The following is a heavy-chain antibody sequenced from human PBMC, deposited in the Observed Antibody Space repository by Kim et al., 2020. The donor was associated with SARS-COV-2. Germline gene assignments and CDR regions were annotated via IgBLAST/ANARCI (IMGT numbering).Heavy chain of an antibody. V-gene: IGHV1-69*02. CDR3: ARQALSSSWYSHFDY. Sequence: QKFQGRVTITADKSTSTAYMELSSLRSEDTAVYYCARQALSSSWYSHFDYWGQGTLVTVSS. D-gene: IGHD6-13*01. J-gene: IGHJ4*02.